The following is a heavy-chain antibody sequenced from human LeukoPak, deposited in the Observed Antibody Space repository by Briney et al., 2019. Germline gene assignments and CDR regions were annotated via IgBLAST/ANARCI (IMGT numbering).Heavy chain of an antibody. V-gene: IGHV1-58*01. CDR2: IFVGTGNT. CDR1: GFTFATSA. J-gene: IGHJ4*02. Sequence: SVKVSCKASGFTFATSAVQWVRQARGQRLEWIGWIFVGTGNTNYAQKFQERVTITRDMSTNTAYMDLSSLRSEDTAMYYCAALYGHPWGDWGQGTLVTVSS. D-gene: IGHD4-17*01. CDR3: AALYGHPWGD.